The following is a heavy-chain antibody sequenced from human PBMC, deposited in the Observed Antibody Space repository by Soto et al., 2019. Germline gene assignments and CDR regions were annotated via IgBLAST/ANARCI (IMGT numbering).Heavy chain of an antibody. D-gene: IGHD2-21*02. CDR1: GFTFSSYA. CDR3: ANGGNSDYFDY. V-gene: IGHV3-30-3*01. Sequence: QVQLVESGGGVVQPGRSLRLSCAASGFTFSSYAMHWVRQALGKGLEWVAVISYDGSNKYYADSVKGRFTISRDNSKNTLYLQMNSLRAEDTAVYYCANGGNSDYFDYWGQGTLVTVSS. J-gene: IGHJ4*02. CDR2: ISYDGSNK.